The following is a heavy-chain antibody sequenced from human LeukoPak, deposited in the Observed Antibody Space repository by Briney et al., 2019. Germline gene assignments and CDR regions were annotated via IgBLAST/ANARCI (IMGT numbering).Heavy chain of an antibody. Sequence: PGGSLRLSCAASGFTFSSYYMNWVRQAPGKGLEWVSSVSSTSSYTYYADSVKGRFTISRDNAKNSLYLQMNSLRAEDTAAYYCARVPPLYSSGWYDYWGQGTLVTVSS. CDR2: VSSTSSYT. V-gene: IGHV3-21*01. CDR1: GFTFSSYY. J-gene: IGHJ4*02. CDR3: ARVPPLYSSGWYDY. D-gene: IGHD6-19*01.